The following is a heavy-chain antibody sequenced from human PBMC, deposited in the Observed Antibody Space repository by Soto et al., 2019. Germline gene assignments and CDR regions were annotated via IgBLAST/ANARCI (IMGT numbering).Heavy chain of an antibody. D-gene: IGHD3-3*01. V-gene: IGHV3-21*01. J-gene: IGHJ5*02. CDR2: ISSSSSYI. CDR1: GFTFSSYS. Sequence: GSLRLSCAASGFTFSSYSMNWVRQAPGKGLEWVSSISSSSSYIYYADSVKGRFTISRDNAKNSLYLQMNSLRAEDTAVYYCARDTSIFGVVIIRVWFDPWGQGTLVTVSS. CDR3: ARDTSIFGVVIIRVWFDP.